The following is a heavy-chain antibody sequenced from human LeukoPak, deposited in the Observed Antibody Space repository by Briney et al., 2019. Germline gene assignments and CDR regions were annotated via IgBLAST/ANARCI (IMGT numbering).Heavy chain of an antibody. V-gene: IGHV3-20*04. D-gene: IGHD6-13*01. J-gene: IGHJ4*02. Sequence: PGGSLRLSCAASGFTFDGYGMSWVRQAPGKGLEWVSGINWNGGSTGYADSVKGRFTISRDNAKNSLYLQMNSLRAEDTALYYCARDDVGSSWYAVDYWGQGTLVTVSS. CDR1: GFTFDGYG. CDR2: INWNGGST. CDR3: ARDDVGSSWYAVDY.